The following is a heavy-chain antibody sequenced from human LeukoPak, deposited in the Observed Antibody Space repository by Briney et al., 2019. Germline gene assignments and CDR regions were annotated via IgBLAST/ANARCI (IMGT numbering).Heavy chain of an antibody. V-gene: IGHV4-30-2*01. J-gene: IGHJ3*02. CDR3: ARGNLDAFDI. Sequence: SETLSLTCTVSGGSISSSSYYWGWIRQPPGKGLEWIGYIYHSGSTYYNPSLKSRVTISVDRSKNQFSLKLSSVTAADTAVYYCARGNLDAFDIWGQGTMVTVSS. CDR1: GGSISSSSYY. CDR2: IYHSGST.